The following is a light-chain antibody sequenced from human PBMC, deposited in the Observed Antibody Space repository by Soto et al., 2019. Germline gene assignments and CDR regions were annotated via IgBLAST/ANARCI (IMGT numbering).Light chain of an antibody. CDR2: EVT. CDR1: SGDIGSYNR. CDR3: SSYTNINTRACV. Sequence: QSALTQPASVSGSPGQSITISCTGTSGDIGSYNRVSWYQQHPGKAPKLIIYEVTARPSGVSNRCSGSKSGNTASLTISGLQAEDEAEYYCSSYTNINTRACVFGTGTKVTVL. J-gene: IGLJ1*01. V-gene: IGLV2-14*01.